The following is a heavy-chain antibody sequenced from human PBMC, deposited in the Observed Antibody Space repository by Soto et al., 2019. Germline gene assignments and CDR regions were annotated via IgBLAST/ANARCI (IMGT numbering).Heavy chain of an antibody. CDR2: IFYTGVT. Sequence: QVQLQESGPGLVKPSETLSLTCSVSGGSVSNASFYWTWIRQAPGTGVAYIGYIFYTGVTNYNPSLSSRVTISLDTSKNHFSLKLNSVTAADSAFYYCVRVLDSSWYADLWGRGTLVTVSS. CDR1: GGSVSNASFY. D-gene: IGHD3-22*01. CDR3: VRVLDSSWYADL. J-gene: IGHJ2*01. V-gene: IGHV4-61*03.